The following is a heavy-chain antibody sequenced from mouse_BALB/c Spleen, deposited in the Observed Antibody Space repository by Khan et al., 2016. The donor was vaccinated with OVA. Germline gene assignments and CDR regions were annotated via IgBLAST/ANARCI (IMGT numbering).Heavy chain of an antibody. CDR2: ISPGSGDT. CDR1: GYTFTDYY. CDR3: ARRNYSGYTVAD. J-gene: IGHJ3*01. Sequence: VELVEPGAELARLGASVKLSCKASGYTFTDYYINWVKQRTGQGLEWIGEISPGSGDTYYNEHSKGQATLTADKSSSTAYMQLSSLTSDASAVCSCARRNYSGYTVADGGQGALVTVSA. V-gene: IGHV1-77*01. D-gene: IGHD1-2*01.